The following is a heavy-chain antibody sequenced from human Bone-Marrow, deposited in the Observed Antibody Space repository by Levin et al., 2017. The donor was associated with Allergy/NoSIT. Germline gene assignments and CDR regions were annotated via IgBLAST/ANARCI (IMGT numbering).Heavy chain of an antibody. CDR3: ARGRGDSSDWTGP. Sequence: ASVKVSCKASGYTFTSYDINWVRQAPGQGLEWMGWMNPNSGNTGYAKKFQGRVTMTRNTSISAAYMELTSLRSEDTAVYYCARGRGDSSDWTGPWGQGTLVTVSS. CDR1: GYTFTSYD. V-gene: IGHV1-8*01. D-gene: IGHD6-19*01. CDR2: MNPNSGNT. J-gene: IGHJ5*02.